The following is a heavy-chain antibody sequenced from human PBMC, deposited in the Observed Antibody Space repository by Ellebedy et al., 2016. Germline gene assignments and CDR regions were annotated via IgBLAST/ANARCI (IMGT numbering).Heavy chain of an antibody. J-gene: IGHJ6*03. CDR1: GFTFTSSA. CDR2: IVVGSGNT. Sequence: SVKVSXKTSGFTFTSSAVQWVRQARGQRLEWIGWIVVGSGNTNYAQKFQERVIITRDMSTSTAYMELSSLRSEDTAVYYCAATSVWRFLDYYMDVWGKGTTVTVSS. V-gene: IGHV1-58*01. D-gene: IGHD3-3*01. CDR3: AATSVWRFLDYYMDV.